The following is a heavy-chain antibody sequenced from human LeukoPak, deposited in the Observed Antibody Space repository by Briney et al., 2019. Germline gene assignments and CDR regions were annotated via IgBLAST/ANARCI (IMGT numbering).Heavy chain of an antibody. CDR2: ISGSGGST. Sequence: GGSLRLSCAASGFTFSSYAMSRVRQAPGKGLEWVSAISGSGGSTYYADSVKGRFTISRDNSKNTLYLQMNSLRAEDTAVYYCAKDSPYYDILTGYVDYYYYGMDVWGQGTTVTVSS. V-gene: IGHV3-23*01. J-gene: IGHJ6*02. CDR3: AKDSPYYDILTGYVDYYYYGMDV. D-gene: IGHD3-9*01. CDR1: GFTFSSYA.